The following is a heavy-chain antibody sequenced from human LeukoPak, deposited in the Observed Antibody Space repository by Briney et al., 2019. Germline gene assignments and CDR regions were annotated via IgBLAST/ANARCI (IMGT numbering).Heavy chain of an antibody. V-gene: IGHV6-1*01. D-gene: IGHD4-17*01. J-gene: IGHJ4*02. CDR3: VREGYYGDHNV. Sequence: SQTLSLTCAISGDSVSSNSAAGNWIRQSPSRGLEWLGRTYYRSKWYNDYAVSLKSRITINPDTSKNQFSLQLNSVTPEDTAVYYCVREGYYGDHNVWGQGTLVTVSS. CDR2: TYYRSKWYN. CDR1: GDSVSSNSAA.